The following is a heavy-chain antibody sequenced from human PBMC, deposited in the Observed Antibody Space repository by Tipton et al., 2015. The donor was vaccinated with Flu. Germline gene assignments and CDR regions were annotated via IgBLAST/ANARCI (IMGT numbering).Heavy chain of an antibody. CDR3: ARQYGVYSSGWNWYFDL. CDR1: GGSISSGGYY. D-gene: IGHD6-19*01. J-gene: IGHJ2*01. V-gene: IGHV4-31*03. Sequence: LRLSCTVSGGSISSGGYYWSWIRQHPGKGLEWIGYIYYSGSTYYNPSLKSRVTISVDTSKNQFSLKLSSVTAADTAVYYCARQYGVYSSGWNWYFDLWGRGTLVTVSS. CDR2: IYYSGST.